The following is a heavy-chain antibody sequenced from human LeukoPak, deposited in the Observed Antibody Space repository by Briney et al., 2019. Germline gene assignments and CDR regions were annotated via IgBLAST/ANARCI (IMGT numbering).Heavy chain of an antibody. CDR1: GYTFTSYG. CDR2: ISAYNGNT. CDR3: ARVGSLYSSSWYRNYYYYYMDV. J-gene: IGHJ6*03. D-gene: IGHD6-13*01. Sequence: ASVKVSCKASGYTFTSYGISWVRQAPGQGLEWIGWISAYNGNTNYAQKLQGRGTMTTDTSTSTAYMELRSLRSDDTAVYYSARVGSLYSSSWYRNYYYYYMDVWGKGTTVTVSS. V-gene: IGHV1-18*01.